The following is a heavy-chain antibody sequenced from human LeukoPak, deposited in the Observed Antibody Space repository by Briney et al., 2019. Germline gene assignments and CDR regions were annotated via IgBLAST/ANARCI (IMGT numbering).Heavy chain of an antibody. V-gene: IGHV3-23*01. Sequence: PGGSLRLSCAASGFTFSSYAMSWVRQAPGKGLEWVSSVSGSGGNTHYADSVKGRFTISRDNSKNTLSLQMNSLRAEDTAVYYCARTPVLQYYFDYWGQGTLVTVSS. CDR1: GFTFSSYA. D-gene: IGHD5-24*01. CDR3: ARTPVLQYYFDY. CDR2: VSGSGGNT. J-gene: IGHJ4*02.